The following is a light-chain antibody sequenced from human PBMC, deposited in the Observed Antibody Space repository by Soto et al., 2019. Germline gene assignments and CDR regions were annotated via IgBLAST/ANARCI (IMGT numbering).Light chain of an antibody. V-gene: IGLV1-44*01. CDR1: SSNIGSNT. Sequence: QSVLTQPPSASGTPGQRVTISCSGTSSNIGSNTVNWYQQFPGTAPKLLIYSNNRRPSGVPDRFSGSKSGTSASLAISGLQSEDEADYYCAAWYDSLNGPVFGGGTKLTVL. J-gene: IGLJ2*01. CDR3: AAWYDSLNGPV. CDR2: SNN.